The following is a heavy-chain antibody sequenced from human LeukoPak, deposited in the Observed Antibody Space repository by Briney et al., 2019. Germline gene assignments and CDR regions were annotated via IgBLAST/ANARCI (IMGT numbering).Heavy chain of an antibody. J-gene: IGHJ4*02. CDR1: GGSINSYY. Sequence: PSETLSLTCTVSGGSINSYYWSWIRQPPGKGLEWIGYIYYSGSTNYNPSLKSRVTISVDTSKNQFSLKLSSVTAADTAVYYCARDAGEGYFDYWGQGTLVTVSS. V-gene: IGHV4-59*01. CDR3: ARDAGEGYFDY. D-gene: IGHD3-16*01. CDR2: IYYSGST.